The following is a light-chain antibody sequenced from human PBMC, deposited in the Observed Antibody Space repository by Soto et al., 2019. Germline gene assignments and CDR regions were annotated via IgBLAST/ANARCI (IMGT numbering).Light chain of an antibody. CDR1: QSISNNY. Sequence: EIVLTQSPGTLSLYPGERATLSCRASQSISNNYLTWYQQKPDQAPRLLIYGASNRATGIPDRFSGSGSGTDFTLTINRLEPEDFAVYYCQQYGSSLLTFGPGTKVHI. CDR2: GAS. J-gene: IGKJ3*01. V-gene: IGKV3-20*01. CDR3: QQYGSSLLT.